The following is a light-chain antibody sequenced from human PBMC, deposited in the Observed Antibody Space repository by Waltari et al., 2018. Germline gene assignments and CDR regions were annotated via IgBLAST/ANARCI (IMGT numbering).Light chain of an antibody. CDR2: VNQDGSH. Sequence: QLVLTQSPSASASLGASVKLTCPLSSGHSSNIIAWLQQQPQKGPPYLMKVNQDGSHTKGDEIPDRVSGSSSGAERYLTISSLQSEDEADYYCQTGGHGTWVFGGGTKLTVL. J-gene: IGLJ3*02. CDR1: SGHSSNI. CDR3: QTGGHGTWV. V-gene: IGLV4-69*01.